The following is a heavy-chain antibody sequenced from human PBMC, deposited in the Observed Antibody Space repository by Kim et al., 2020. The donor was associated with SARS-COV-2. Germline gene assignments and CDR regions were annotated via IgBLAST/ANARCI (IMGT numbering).Heavy chain of an antibody. CDR3: ARAAYSSSSGGLSFDY. D-gene: IGHD6-6*01. J-gene: IGHJ4*02. Sequence: SVKVRFTNCRDNSKNTLYLQMNSLRAEDTAVYYCARAAYSSSSGGLSFDYWGQGTLVTVSS. V-gene: IGHV3-53*01.